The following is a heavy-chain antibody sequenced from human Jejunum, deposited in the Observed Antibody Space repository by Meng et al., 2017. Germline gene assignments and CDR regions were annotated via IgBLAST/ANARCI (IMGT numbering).Heavy chain of an antibody. D-gene: IGHD1-26*01. CDR1: GYTFTGHY. V-gene: IGHV7-4-1*02. CDR3: ATSGGGFDY. Sequence: QGQLVRLGAGVKEPGASVRVSCKASGYTFTGHYIHRVRQAPGQGLEWMGWINTKTGNPMYAQGFTGRFVFSLDTSVSTAHLHISTLTPEDTAVYYCATSGGGFDYWGQGTLVTVSS. CDR2: INTKTGNP. J-gene: IGHJ4*02.